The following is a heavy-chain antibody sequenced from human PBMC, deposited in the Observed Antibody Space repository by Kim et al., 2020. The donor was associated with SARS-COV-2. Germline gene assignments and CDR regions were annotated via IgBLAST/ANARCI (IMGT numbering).Heavy chain of an antibody. V-gene: IGHV3-15*01. CDR3: TTEQARTNYYDILTGYSPIYYYYGMNV. CDR1: GFTFSNAW. Sequence: GGSLRLSCAASGFTFSNAWMSWVRQAPGKGLEWVGRIKSKTDGGTTDYAAPVKGRFTISRDDSKNTLYLQMNSLKTEDTAVYYCTTEQARTNYYDILTGYSPIYYYYGMNVFGQGTTGTVSS. D-gene: IGHD3-9*01. CDR2: IKSKTDGGTT. J-gene: IGHJ6*02.